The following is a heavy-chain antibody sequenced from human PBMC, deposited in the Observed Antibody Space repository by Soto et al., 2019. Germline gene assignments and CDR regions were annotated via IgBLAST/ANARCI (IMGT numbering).Heavy chain of an antibody. CDR2: IHHSGST. CDR3: AREVRSNTGWYWDY. J-gene: IGHJ4*02. Sequence: QVQLQESGPGLVKPSETLSLTCTVSGGSIISYYWSWIRQSPEKGLEWIGYIHHSGSTLYNPSLNNRATVSLDRSNNQFSLTLTSVTAADTALYYCAREVRSNTGWYWDYWGQGTLVTVSS. CDR1: GGSIISYY. D-gene: IGHD6-19*01. V-gene: IGHV4-59*01.